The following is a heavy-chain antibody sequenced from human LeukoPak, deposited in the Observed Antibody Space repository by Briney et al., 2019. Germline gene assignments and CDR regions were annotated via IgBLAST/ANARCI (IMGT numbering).Heavy chain of an antibody. CDR3: ARGASSSGWSYFDY. J-gene: IGHJ4*02. CDR2: ISFTVNSK. D-gene: IGHD6-19*01. V-gene: IGHV3-48*04. Sequence: PGGSLRLSCGASGFTFSDYSINWVRQAPGRGLEWISYISFTVNSKYYADSVKGRFTISRDNAKNSLYLQMNSLGAEDTAVYYCARGASSSGWSYFDYWGQGTLVTASS. CDR1: GFTFSDYS.